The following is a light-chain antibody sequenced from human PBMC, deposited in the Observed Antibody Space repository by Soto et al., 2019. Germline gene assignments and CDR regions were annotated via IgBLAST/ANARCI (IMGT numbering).Light chain of an antibody. CDR3: QQYGSSPPFT. CDR1: KSFSSSY. J-gene: IGKJ3*01. V-gene: IGKV3-20*01. CDR2: GAS. Sequence: EIVLTQSPGTLLLSPGKKPTFPPRPSKSFSSSYLAWYQQKPGQAPRLLIYGASSRATGIPDRFSGSGSGTDFTLTISRLEPEDFAVYYCQQYGSSPPFTFGPGT.